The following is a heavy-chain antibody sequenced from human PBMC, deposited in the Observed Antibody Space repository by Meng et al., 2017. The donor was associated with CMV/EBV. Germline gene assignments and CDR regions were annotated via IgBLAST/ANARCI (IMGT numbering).Heavy chain of an antibody. CDR1: GFTFSSYW. CDR2: IKQDGSEK. J-gene: IGHJ4*02. V-gene: IGHV3-7*01. CDR3: ARGIPPVRYYYDSSGYDY. Sequence: GESLKISCAASGFTFSSYWMSWVRQAPGKGLEWVANIKQDGSEKYYVDSVKGRFTISRDNAKNSLYLQMNSLRAEDTAVYYCARGIPPVRYYYDSSGYDYWGQGTLVTVSS. D-gene: IGHD3-22*01.